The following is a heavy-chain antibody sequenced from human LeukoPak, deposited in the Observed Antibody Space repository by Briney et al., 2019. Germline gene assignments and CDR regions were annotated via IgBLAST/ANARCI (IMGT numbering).Heavy chain of an antibody. V-gene: IGHV3-48*03. CDR1: GFTFSSYE. Sequence: GGSLRLSCAASGFTFSSYEINWVRQAPGKGLEWVSYISSSGSTIYYADSVKGRFTISRDNAKNSLYLQMNSLRAEDTAVYYCARDGLGYCSSTSCFPGGWFDPWGQGTLVTVSS. CDR3: ARDGLGYCSSTSCFPGGWFDP. J-gene: IGHJ5*02. D-gene: IGHD2-2*01. CDR2: ISSSGSTI.